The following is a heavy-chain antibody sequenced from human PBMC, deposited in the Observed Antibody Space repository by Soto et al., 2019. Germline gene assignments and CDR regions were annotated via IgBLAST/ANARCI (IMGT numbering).Heavy chain of an antibody. Sequence: GGSLRLACAASGFTFSDYYMSWIRQAPGKGLEWVSYISSSSSYTNYADSVKGRFTISRDNAKNSLYLQMNSLRAEDTAVYYCASTLVAPGYWGQGTLVTVSS. D-gene: IGHD5-12*01. J-gene: IGHJ4*02. CDR2: ISSSSSYT. CDR1: GFTFSDYY. CDR3: ASTLVAPGY. V-gene: IGHV3-11*06.